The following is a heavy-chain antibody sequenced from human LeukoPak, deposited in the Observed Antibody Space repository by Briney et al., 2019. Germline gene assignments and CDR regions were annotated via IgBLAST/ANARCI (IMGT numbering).Heavy chain of an antibody. Sequence: ASVKVSCKASGYTFTSHDINWVRQAPGQGLEWMGWMNPDNGNRGYAQKFQGRVTMTRNTSISTAYMELSSLRSEDTAVYYCARAWAWAYDMWGQGTMVTVS. J-gene: IGHJ3*02. V-gene: IGHV1-8*01. D-gene: IGHD3-16*01. CDR3: ARAWAWAYDM. CDR1: GYTFTSHD. CDR2: MNPDNGNR.